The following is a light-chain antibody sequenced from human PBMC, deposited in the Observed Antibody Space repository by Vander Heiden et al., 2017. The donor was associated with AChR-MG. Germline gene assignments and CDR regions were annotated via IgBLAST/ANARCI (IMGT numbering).Light chain of an antibody. CDR2: DDG. CDR3: QVWDNSRDHPV. CDR1: NIACKS. J-gene: IGLJ3*02. Sequence: SYVLTQAPSVSVAPGQTATISRGGNNIACKSVHWYQEKPGPAPVLVVYDDGDRPSGIPERFSGSNSGSTATLVISRVEAGDEAEYYCQVWDNSRDHPVFGGGTKLTVL. V-gene: IGLV3-21*02.